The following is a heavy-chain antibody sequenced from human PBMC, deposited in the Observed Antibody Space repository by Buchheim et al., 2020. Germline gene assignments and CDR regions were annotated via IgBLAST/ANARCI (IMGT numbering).Heavy chain of an antibody. Sequence: QVQLQQWGAGLLKPSETLSLTCAVFGGSFSDYYWSWIRQPPGKGLEWIGDINHSGSTNYSPSLKSRVTISVDTSKNQFSLKLSSMTAADTAVYYCARGPTIAGESTFSFNYWGQGTL. CDR1: GGSFSDYY. D-gene: IGHD2/OR15-2a*01. CDR2: INHSGST. V-gene: IGHV4-34*01. J-gene: IGHJ4*02. CDR3: ARGPTIAGESTFSFNY.